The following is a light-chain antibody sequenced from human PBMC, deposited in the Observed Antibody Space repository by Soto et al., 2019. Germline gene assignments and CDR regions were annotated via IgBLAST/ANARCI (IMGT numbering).Light chain of an antibody. J-gene: IGKJ2*03. Sequence: IQMTQSPLFLSASVGDRVTITCQASQDITNYLNWYQQKPGKAPKLLIYDASMLERGVPSRFTGSGSGTHFTLTISSLQPEDIATFYCQQYHGFPYSFGQGTKVDIK. CDR3: QQYHGFPYS. CDR1: QDITNY. V-gene: IGKV1-33*01. CDR2: DAS.